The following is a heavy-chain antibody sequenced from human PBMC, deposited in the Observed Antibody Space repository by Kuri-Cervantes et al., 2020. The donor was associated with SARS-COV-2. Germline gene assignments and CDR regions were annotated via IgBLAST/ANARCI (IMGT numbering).Heavy chain of an antibody. Sequence: SVKVSCKASGFTSTSSAVQWVRQARGQRLEWIGWIVVGSGNTNYAQKFQERVTITRDMSTSTAYMELSSLRSEDTAVYYCARGLIHGYYYYYMDFWGKGTTVTVSS. CDR1: GFTSTSSA. D-gene: IGHD3-16*01. CDR2: IVVGSGNT. CDR3: ARGLIHGYYYYYMDF. J-gene: IGHJ6*03. V-gene: IGHV1-58*01.